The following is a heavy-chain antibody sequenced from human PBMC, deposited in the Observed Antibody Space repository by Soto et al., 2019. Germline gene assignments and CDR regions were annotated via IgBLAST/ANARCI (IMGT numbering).Heavy chain of an antibody. CDR1: GYTFTSYD. J-gene: IGHJ3*02. V-gene: IGHV1-8*01. D-gene: IGHD4-17*01. Sequence: ASVKVSCKASGYTFTSYDINWVRQATGQGLEWMGWMNPNSGNTGYAQKFQGRVTMTRNTSISTAYMELSSLRSEDTAMYYCARGLPYGDNDAFDIWGQGTMVTVSS. CDR2: MNPNSGNT. CDR3: ARGLPYGDNDAFDI.